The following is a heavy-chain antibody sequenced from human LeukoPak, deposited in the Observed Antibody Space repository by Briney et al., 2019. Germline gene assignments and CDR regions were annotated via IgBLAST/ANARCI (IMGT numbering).Heavy chain of an antibody. Sequence: GGSLRLSCAASGFTFSSCAMSWVRQAPGKGLEWVSAISGSGGSTYYADSVKGRFTISRDNSKNTLYLQMNSLRAEDTAVYYCTRDDPYGASEYWGQGTLVTVSS. D-gene: IGHD4/OR15-4a*01. V-gene: IGHV3-23*01. CDR3: TRDDPYGASEY. J-gene: IGHJ4*02. CDR2: ISGSGGST. CDR1: GFTFSSCA.